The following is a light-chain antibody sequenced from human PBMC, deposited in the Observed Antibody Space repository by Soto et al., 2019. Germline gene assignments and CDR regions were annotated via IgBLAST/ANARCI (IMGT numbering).Light chain of an antibody. CDR2: GAS. V-gene: IGKV3-20*01. Sequence: EIVLTQSPGTLSLSPGERATLSCRASQSVTSSDLAWYQQKSGQAPRLLIYGASSRATGIPDWFSGNGSGTDFTLTINRLEPEGFAVYYFQQYGSSPFTFGGGTKVEIK. J-gene: IGKJ4*01. CDR3: QQYGSSPFT. CDR1: QSVTSSD.